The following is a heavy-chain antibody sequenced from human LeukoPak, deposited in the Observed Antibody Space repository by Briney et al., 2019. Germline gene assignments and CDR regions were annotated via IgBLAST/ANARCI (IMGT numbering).Heavy chain of an antibody. V-gene: IGHV3-11*05. Sequence: GGSLRLSCAASGFTFSDYYMSWIRQAPGKGLEWVSYISSSSYTNYADSVKGRFTISRDNAKNSLYLQMNSLRAEDTAVYYCARDLTILGYCSGGSCSDAFDIWGQGTMVTVSS. CDR2: ISSSSYT. CDR3: ARDLTILGYCSGGSCSDAFDI. CDR1: GFTFSDYY. D-gene: IGHD2-15*01. J-gene: IGHJ3*02.